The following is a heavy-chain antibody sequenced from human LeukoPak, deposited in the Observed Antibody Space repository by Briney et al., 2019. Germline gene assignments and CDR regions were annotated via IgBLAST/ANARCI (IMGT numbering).Heavy chain of an antibody. V-gene: IGHV4-61*02. D-gene: IGHD3-10*01. CDR1: GGSISSGGYY. CDR2: MYTSVNT. CDR3: ARERLAMVRGVIPKEAWGWFVP. Sequence: KTSETLSLTCSVSGGSISSGGYYWSWIRQPAGKGLEWIGRMYTSVNTNYNASLKSRATIQVDTSKNQFSLELRSVTAADTAVYYCARERLAMVRGVIPKEAWGWFVPWGQGTLVTVSS. J-gene: IGHJ5*02.